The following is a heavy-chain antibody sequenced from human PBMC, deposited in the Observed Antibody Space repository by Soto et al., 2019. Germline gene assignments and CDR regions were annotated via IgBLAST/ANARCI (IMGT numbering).Heavy chain of an antibody. CDR3: ARDSAEYYYDSSGFFDY. Sequence: TLCLTCTVSGGSISSGGYYWIWIRQHPGKGLEWIGYIYYSGSTYYNPSLKSRVTISVDTSKNQFSLKLSSVTAADTAVYYCARDSAEYYYDSSGFFDYWGQGTLVTVSS. CDR1: GGSISSGGYY. CDR2: IYYSGST. J-gene: IGHJ4*02. D-gene: IGHD3-22*01. V-gene: IGHV4-31*03.